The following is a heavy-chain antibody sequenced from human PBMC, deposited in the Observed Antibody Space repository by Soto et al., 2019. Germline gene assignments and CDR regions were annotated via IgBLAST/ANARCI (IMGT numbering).Heavy chain of an antibody. CDR3: TRGPRADSAGTGAH. CDR2: ISGSGGST. Sequence: EVHLLESGGGLVQPGGSLRLSCAASGFTFAGYSTMSWVRQAPGKGLEWVSSISGSGGSTYYADSVKGRFTISRDNSKNTLYLQMDNLRAEDTAIYYCTRGPRADSAGTGAHWGQGTPVTVSS. D-gene: IGHD6-13*01. V-gene: IGHV3-23*01. J-gene: IGHJ4*02. CDR1: GFTFAGYST.